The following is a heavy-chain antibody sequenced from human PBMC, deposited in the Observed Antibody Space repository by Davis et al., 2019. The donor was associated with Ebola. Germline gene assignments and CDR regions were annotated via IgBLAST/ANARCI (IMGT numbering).Heavy chain of an antibody. D-gene: IGHD1-7*01. CDR3: ARVEVRAFYYFYYMDV. V-gene: IGHV3-23*01. CDR2: ISGRGDTT. Sequence: GESLKISCAASGFTFSNYVMSWVRQAPGRGLEWVSGISGRGDTTYYADSVKGRFTVSRDNYKNTMYLQMNSLRGEDTAMYYCARVEVRAFYYFYYMDVWGKGTTVTVSS. CDR1: GFTFSNYV. J-gene: IGHJ6*03.